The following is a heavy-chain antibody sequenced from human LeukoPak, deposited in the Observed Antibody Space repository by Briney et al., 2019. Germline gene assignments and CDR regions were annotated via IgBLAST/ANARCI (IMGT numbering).Heavy chain of an antibody. CDR2: ISSSSSYI. CDR1: GFTFSSYS. CDR3: ARWDCSSTSCYV. J-gene: IGHJ4*02. D-gene: IGHD2-2*01. Sequence: GGSLRLSCAASGFTFSSYSMNWVRQAPGKGLEWVSSISSSSSYIYYADSVKGRFTISRDNAKNSLYLQMNSLRAEDTAVYYCARWDCSSTSCYVWGQGTLVTVSS. V-gene: IGHV3-21*01.